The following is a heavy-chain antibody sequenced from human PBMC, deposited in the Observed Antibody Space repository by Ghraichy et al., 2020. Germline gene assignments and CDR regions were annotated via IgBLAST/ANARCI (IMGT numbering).Heavy chain of an antibody. J-gene: IGHJ5*02. CDR1: GGSITSYY. D-gene: IGHD3-22*01. V-gene: IGHV4-59*01. Sequence: SETLSLTCTVSGGSITSYYWSWIRQPPGKGLEWIGYIYYSGSTNYNPSLKSRVTISVDTSKNQFSLKLSSVTAADTAVYYCARGGNYYDNNLLGPWGQVTLVTVSS. CDR3: ARGGNYYDNNLLGP. CDR2: IYYSGST.